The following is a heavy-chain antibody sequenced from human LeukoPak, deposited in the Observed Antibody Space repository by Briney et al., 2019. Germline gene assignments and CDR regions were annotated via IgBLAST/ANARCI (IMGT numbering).Heavy chain of an antibody. J-gene: IGHJ4*01. V-gene: IGHV3-23*01. CDR3: ARRGDGGRSFDY. CDR2: IYGDGTT. CDR1: GFTFSSYA. Sequence: PGGSLRLSCAASGFTFSSYAMSWVRQVPGKGLEWVSLIYGDGTTYYADSLKGRFSISRDSSKNTLYLQMNSLRAEDTAVYCCARRGDGGRSFDYWGHGTLVTVSS. D-gene: IGHD4-23*01.